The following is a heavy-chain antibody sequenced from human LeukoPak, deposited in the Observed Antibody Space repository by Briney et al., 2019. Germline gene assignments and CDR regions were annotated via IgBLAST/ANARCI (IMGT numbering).Heavy chain of an antibody. CDR2: IRYDGSNK. V-gene: IGHV3-30*02. J-gene: IGHJ3*02. CDR3: ARGGSYLSAFDI. D-gene: IGHD1-26*01. CDR1: GFTFSSYG. Sequence: PGGSLRLSCAASGFTFSSYGMHWVRQAPGKGLEWVAFIRYDGSNKYYADSVKGRFTISRDNSKNTLYLQMNSLRAEGTAVYYCARGGSYLSAFDIWGQGTMVTVSS.